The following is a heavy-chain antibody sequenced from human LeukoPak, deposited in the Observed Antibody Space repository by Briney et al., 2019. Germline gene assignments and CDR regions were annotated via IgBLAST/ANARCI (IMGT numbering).Heavy chain of an antibody. CDR2: ISSSGSTI. CDR3: ARGYYYGSGTLGPFDS. J-gene: IGHJ5*01. V-gene: IGHV3-11*04. CDR1: GFTFSNAW. Sequence: GGSLRLSCAASGFTFSNAWMSWVRQAPGKGLEWVSYISSSGSTIYNADSVKGRFTISRDNAKNSLYLQMNSLRAEDTAVYYCARGYYYGSGTLGPFDSWGQGTLVTVSS. D-gene: IGHD3-10*01.